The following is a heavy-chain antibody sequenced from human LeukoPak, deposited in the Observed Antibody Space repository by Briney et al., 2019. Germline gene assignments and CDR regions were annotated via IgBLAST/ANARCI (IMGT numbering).Heavy chain of an antibody. CDR3: AREVTNDAFDI. CDR1: GFTFDDYG. Sequence: GGSLRLSCAASGFTFDDYGMSWVRQAPGKGLEWVSGINWNGGSTGYADSVKGRFTISRDNSKNTLFLQMSSLRADDTALYYCAREVTNDAFDISGQGTMVTVSS. D-gene: IGHD4-17*01. CDR2: INWNGGST. V-gene: IGHV3-20*04. J-gene: IGHJ3*02.